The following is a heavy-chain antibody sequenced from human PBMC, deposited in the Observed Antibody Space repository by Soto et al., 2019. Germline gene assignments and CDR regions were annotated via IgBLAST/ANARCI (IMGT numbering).Heavy chain of an antibody. V-gene: IGHV4-59*12. CDR1: GGSISSYY. D-gene: IGHD4-17*01. CDR3: AGDPYGGPIDY. CDR2: ISFSGST. Sequence: PSETLSLTCTVSGGSISSYYWTWVRQPPGKGLEWIGYISFSGSTSHNSYNPSLKSRVTISVDASKNQFSLKLSSVTAADTALYYCAGDPYGGPIDYWGHGTLVTVSS. J-gene: IGHJ4*01.